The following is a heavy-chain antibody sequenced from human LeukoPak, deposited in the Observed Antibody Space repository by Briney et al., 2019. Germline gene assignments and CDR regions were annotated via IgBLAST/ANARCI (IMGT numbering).Heavy chain of an antibody. CDR2: IYYSGST. Sequence: PSETLSLTCTASGGSMSTYYWSWIRQPPVKGLEWIGYIYYSGSTNYNPSLESRVTISVDTSKNQFSPKLSSVTAADTAVYYCARGPGTYYNDFDYWGQGTLVTVSS. D-gene: IGHD3-10*01. V-gene: IGHV4-59*01. CDR3: ARGPGTYYNDFDY. CDR1: GGSMSTYY. J-gene: IGHJ4*02.